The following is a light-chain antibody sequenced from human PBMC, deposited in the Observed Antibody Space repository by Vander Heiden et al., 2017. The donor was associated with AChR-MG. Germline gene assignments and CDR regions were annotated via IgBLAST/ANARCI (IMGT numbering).Light chain of an antibody. CDR3: AARDDSLSGCGV. Sequence: QSVRTQPPSATGTPGHRVPSSCSGSSSNIGSNYVYWYQQHPGTAPILLIYSNNQRPSGVPDRFSGSKSGTSASLAISGVRSEDEADYYCAARDDSLSGCGVFGGGTKLTVL. V-gene: IGLV1-47*02. CDR2: SNN. CDR1: SSNIGSNY. J-gene: IGLJ3*02.